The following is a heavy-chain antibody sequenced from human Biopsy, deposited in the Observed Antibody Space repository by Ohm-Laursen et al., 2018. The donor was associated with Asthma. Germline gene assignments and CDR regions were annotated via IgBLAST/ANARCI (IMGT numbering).Heavy chain of an antibody. D-gene: IGHD3-9*01. J-gene: IGHJ3*01. Sequence: ASVKVSCKASGYNFISFAIHWVRQAPGQRLEWMGWVNTGNGDTKYSQKFQGRVTITRDTSASTTYMELRSLRSEDTATYYCARTYYDFLTGQVKDVFGVWGQGTMVTVSS. CDR3: ARTYYDFLTGQVKDVFGV. V-gene: IGHV1-3*04. CDR2: VNTGNGDT. CDR1: GYNFISFA.